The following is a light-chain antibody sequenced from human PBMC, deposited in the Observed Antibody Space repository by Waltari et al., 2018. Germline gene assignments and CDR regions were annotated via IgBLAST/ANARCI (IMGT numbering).Light chain of an antibody. CDR2: EVS. CDR3: SSYTSSSPYV. CDR1: SSDVGGYNY. J-gene: IGLJ1*01. V-gene: IGLV2-14*01. Sequence: QSALTQPASVSGSPGQSITISCTGTSSDVGGYNYVSWYQQHPGIAPKLMIYEVSNRPSGVSNRFSGSKSGNPASLTISGLQAEDEADYYCSSYTSSSPYVFGTGTKVTVL.